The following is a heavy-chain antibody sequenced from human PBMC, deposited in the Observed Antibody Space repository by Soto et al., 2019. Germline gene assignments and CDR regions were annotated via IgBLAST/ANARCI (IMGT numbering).Heavy chain of an antibody. J-gene: IGHJ4*02. CDR3: ARDTPIVVVTAIPMSY. Sequence: ASVKVSCKASRYTFTSYDINWVRQATGQGLEWMGWMNANSGNTGYAQKLQGRVTMTTDTSTSTAYMELRSLRSDDTAVYYCARDTPIVVVTAIPMSYWGQGTLVTVSS. CDR1: RYTFTSYD. V-gene: IGHV1-8*01. CDR2: MNANSGNT. D-gene: IGHD2-21*02.